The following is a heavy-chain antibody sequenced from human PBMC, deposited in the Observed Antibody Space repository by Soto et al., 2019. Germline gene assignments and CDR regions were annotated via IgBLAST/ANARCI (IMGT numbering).Heavy chain of an antibody. Sequence: SETLSLTCTVSCDSLSSGGHYWSWIRQHPGKGLEWIGHIYDSVNTYYSPSLRSRVTISADMSKNQFSLNLRSVTAADTAVYYCARVDHRGYFAILTDYWGQGTLVTVSS. CDR1: CDSLSSGGHY. CDR3: ARVDHRGYFAILTDY. V-gene: IGHV4-31*03. D-gene: IGHD3-9*01. J-gene: IGHJ4*02. CDR2: IYDSVNT.